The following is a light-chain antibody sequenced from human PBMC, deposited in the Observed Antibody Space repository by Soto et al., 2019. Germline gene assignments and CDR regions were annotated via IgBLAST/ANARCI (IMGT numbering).Light chain of an antibody. CDR1: QSVSRN. CDR3: QQYNHWPLYT. Sequence: EVVMTQSPATLSVSPGERATLSCRASQSVSRNLAWYQQRPGRAPRLLIYDASTRATNIPTWFSGSGSGTDFTLTISSLQSEDFAVYYCQQYNHWPLYTFGQGTKLEIK. J-gene: IGKJ2*01. V-gene: IGKV3-15*01. CDR2: DAS.